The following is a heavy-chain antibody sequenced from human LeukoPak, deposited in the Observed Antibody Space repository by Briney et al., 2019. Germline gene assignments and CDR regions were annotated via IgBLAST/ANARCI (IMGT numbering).Heavy chain of an antibody. Sequence: GGSLRLSCAASELSFKTYSMNWLRQSPGKGLEWVANIKQDGSEKYYVDSVKGRFTISRDNAKNSLYLQMNSLRAEDTAVYYCARDLSIAAAGTNFDYWGQGTLVTVSS. CDR2: IKQDGSEK. CDR1: ELSFKTYS. D-gene: IGHD6-13*01. J-gene: IGHJ4*02. CDR3: ARDLSIAAAGTNFDY. V-gene: IGHV3-7*01.